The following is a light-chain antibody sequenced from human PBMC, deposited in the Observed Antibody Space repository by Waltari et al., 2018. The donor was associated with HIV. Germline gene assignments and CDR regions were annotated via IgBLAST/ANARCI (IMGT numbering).Light chain of an antibody. CDR1: SSDVGGYNY. Sequence: QSALTQPASVSGSPGQSIPIPCTATSSDVGGYNYVYWYQQHPGNAPQLMIYDFSKRPSGVSNRFSGSKSGNTASLTISGLQAEDEADYYCCSYAGSSTWVFGGGTKLTVL. V-gene: IGLV2-23*02. CDR2: DFS. J-gene: IGLJ3*02. CDR3: CSYAGSSTWV.